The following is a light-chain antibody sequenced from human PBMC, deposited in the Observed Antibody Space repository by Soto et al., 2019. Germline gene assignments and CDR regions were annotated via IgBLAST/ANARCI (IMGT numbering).Light chain of an antibody. V-gene: IGKV3-20*01. Sequence: DILLTQSPGTLSLSPGERATLSCRASQAVTSRNLAWYQQKPGQAPRLLIFGASVRATGIPDRFSGSGSGTDFTLIITRLEPEDFAMYYCQHYGDSRYTFGPGTKLDIK. J-gene: IGKJ2*01. CDR3: QHYGDSRYT. CDR2: GAS. CDR1: QAVTSRN.